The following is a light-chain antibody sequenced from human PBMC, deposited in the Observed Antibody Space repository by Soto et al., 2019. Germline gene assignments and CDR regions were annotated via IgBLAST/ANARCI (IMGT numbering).Light chain of an antibody. V-gene: IGKV1-39*01. J-gene: IGKJ1*01. CDR3: QQSYSTTPT. Sequence: MTWSPCSLSASVGNRVTITCRASQSISSYLNWYQQKPGKAPKLLIYAASSLQSGVPSRFSGSGSGTDFTLTISSLQPEDFATYYCQQSYSTTPTFGQGTQVDIK. CDR2: AAS. CDR1: QSISSY.